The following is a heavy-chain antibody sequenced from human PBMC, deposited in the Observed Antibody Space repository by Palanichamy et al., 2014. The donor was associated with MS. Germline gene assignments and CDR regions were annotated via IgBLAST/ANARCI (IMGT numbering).Heavy chain of an antibody. Sequence: EVQLVESGGGLVQPGGSLRLSCVVSGFTSRDYWMSWVRQAPGKGLEWVANINKDGSEKHYVDSVRGRFTISRDNAKNSLYLQMSSLRVEDTAVYYCARDNSGDGWYYWGQGTLVPVSS. CDR3: ARDNSGDGWYY. J-gene: IGHJ4*02. CDR1: GFTSRDYW. CDR2: INKDGSEK. D-gene: IGHD5-24*01. V-gene: IGHV3-7*03.